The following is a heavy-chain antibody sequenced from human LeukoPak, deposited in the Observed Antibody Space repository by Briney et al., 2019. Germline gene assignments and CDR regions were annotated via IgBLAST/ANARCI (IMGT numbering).Heavy chain of an antibody. CDR1: GGSISNYY. CDR3: ARGHGSGSYYPQDAFDI. CDR2: IYYSGST. D-gene: IGHD3-10*01. Sequence: SSETLSLTCTVSGGSISNYYWSWIRQPPGKGLEWIGYIYYSGSTNYNPSLKSRVTISVDTSKNQFSLKLSSVTAADTAVYYCARGHGSGSYYPQDAFDIWGQGTMVTVSS. V-gene: IGHV4-59*08. J-gene: IGHJ3*02.